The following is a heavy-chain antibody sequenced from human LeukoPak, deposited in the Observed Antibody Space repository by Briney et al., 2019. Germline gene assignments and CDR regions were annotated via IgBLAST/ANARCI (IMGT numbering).Heavy chain of an antibody. CDR3: ARDYASDY. J-gene: IGHJ4*02. V-gene: IGHV1-2*02. Sequence: ASVKVSCKSSGFTFTDEYIHWVRQAPGQGLEWMGWINPNSGGTNYAQKFQGRVTMTRDTSISTAYMELSRLRSDDTAVYYCARDYASDYWGQGTLVTVSS. CDR1: GFTFTDEY. CDR2: INPNSGGT. D-gene: IGHD3-10*01.